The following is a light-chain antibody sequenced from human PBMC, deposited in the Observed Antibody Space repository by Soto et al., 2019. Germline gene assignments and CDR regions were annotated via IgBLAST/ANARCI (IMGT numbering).Light chain of an antibody. CDR3: QQSYDTPPVN. Sequence: DIQLTQSPSSLSASVGDRVNITCRASQSISYYLYWYQQEPGKAPNLLIYAASSLQSGVPSRFSGSGSGADFTLTISGLQPEDFAIYYCQQSYDTPPVNFGQGTRLESK. CDR2: AAS. CDR1: QSISYY. J-gene: IGKJ5*01. V-gene: IGKV1-39*01.